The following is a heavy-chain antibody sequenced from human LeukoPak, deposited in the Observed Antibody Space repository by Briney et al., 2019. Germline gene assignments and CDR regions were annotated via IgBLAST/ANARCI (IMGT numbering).Heavy chain of an antibody. D-gene: IGHD2-2*01. J-gene: IGHJ4*02. CDR2: LYSGGST. CDR3: ARHRGYCSSTSCYPYYFDY. V-gene: IGHV3-66*04. Sequence: PGGSLRLSCAASGFTVSNNYMSWVRQAPGKGLEWVSVLYSGGSTYYADSVKGRFTISRDNSKTTLYLQMNSLRAEDTAVYYCARHRGYCSSTSCYPYYFDYWGQGTLVTVSS. CDR1: GFTVSNNY.